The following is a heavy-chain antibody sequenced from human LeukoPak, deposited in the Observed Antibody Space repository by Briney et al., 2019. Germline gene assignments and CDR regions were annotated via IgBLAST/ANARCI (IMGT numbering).Heavy chain of an antibody. V-gene: IGHV3-13*01. CDR3: ARAYCSGGSCYSGLDY. CDR1: GFTFSSYD. CDR2: IGTAGDT. D-gene: IGHD2-15*01. Sequence: SGGSLRLSCAASGFTFSSYDMHWVRQATGKGLEWVSAIGTAGDTYYPGSVKGRFTISRENAKNSLYLQMNSLRAGDTAVYYCARAYCSGGSCYSGLDYWGQGTLVTVSS. J-gene: IGHJ4*02.